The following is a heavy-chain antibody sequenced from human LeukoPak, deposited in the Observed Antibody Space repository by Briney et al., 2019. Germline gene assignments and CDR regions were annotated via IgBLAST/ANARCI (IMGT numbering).Heavy chain of an antibody. Sequence: GESLKISCKTSGHNFATYWIGWVRQMPRKGLEWMGIIYPSDSDTRYSPSFQGQVTISADESINTAYLQWSSLKASDTAIYYCARRDRGAFSPTYWGQGTLVTVSS. CDR1: GHNFATYW. D-gene: IGHD3-10*01. CDR2: IYPSDSDT. CDR3: ARRDRGAFSPTY. J-gene: IGHJ4*02. V-gene: IGHV5-51*01.